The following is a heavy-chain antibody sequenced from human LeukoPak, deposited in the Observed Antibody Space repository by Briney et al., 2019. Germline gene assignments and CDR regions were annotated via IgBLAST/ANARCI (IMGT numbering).Heavy chain of an antibody. CDR2: IRSRGNNYAT. J-gene: IGHJ2*01. D-gene: IGHD3-22*01. CDR1: GFTFSGSP. V-gene: IGHV3-73*01. Sequence: GGSLRLSCAASGFTFSGSPVHWVRQASGKGLEWVGRIRSRGNNYATAYAASVKGRFTISRDDSKNTAYLQMNSLKTEDTAVYSCTSLTYYYDNGGLLDWYFDLWGRGTLVPVSS. CDR3: TSLTYYYDNGGLLDWYFDL.